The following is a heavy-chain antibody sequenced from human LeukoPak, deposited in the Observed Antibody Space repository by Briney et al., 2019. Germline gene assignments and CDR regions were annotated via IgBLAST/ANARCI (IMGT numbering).Heavy chain of an antibody. D-gene: IGHD1-26*01. CDR1: GGSISSGGYY. CDR2: ILYSGNA. Sequence: PSETLSLTCTVSGGSISSGGYYWSWIRQHPGKGLEWIGYILYSGNAYFNPSLKSRATMSVDTSKNQFSLRLRSVTAADTAIYYCARENSGSYLRKWFDPWGQGSLVTVSS. CDR3: ARENSGSYLRKWFDP. J-gene: IGHJ5*02. V-gene: IGHV4-31*03.